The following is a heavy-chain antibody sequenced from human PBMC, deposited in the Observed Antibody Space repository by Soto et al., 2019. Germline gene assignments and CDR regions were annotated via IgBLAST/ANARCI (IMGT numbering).Heavy chain of an antibody. CDR2: ISSSSSYI. J-gene: IGHJ4*02. CDR3: ARDPTLDY. Sequence: PGGSLRLSCAASGFTFXSYAMSWVRQAPGKGLEWVSSISSSSSYIYYADSVKGRFTISRDNAKNSLYLQMNSLRAEDTAVYYCARDPTLDYWGQGTLVTVSS. CDR1: GFTFXSYA. V-gene: IGHV3-21*01.